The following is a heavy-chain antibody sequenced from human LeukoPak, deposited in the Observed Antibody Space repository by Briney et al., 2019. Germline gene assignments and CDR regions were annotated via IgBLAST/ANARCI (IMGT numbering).Heavy chain of an antibody. CDR3: ARDGDFYDSSGYSMDY. CDR1: GYTFTGYY. CDR2: INPNSGGT. Sequence: ASVKVSCKASGYTFTGYYMHWVRQAPGQGLEWMGWINPNSGGTNYAQKFQGRVTMTRDTSISTAYMELSRLRSDDTAVYYCARDGDFYDSSGYSMDYWGQGTLVTVSS. D-gene: IGHD3-22*01. J-gene: IGHJ4*02. V-gene: IGHV1-2*02.